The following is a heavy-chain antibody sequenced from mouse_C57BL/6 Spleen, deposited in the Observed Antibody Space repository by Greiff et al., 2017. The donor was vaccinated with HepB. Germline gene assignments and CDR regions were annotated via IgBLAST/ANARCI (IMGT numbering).Heavy chain of an antibody. CDR2: IDLANGNT. V-gene: IGHV14-3*01. CDR3: ARSLYGSSYWWYFDV. Sequence: EVQLQQSVAELVRPGASVKLSCTASGFNIKNTYMHWVKQRPEQGLEWIGRIDLANGNTKYAPKFQGKATITADIPTNTAYLQLSSLTSEDTAIYYCARSLYGSSYWWYFDVWGTGTTVTVSS. CDR1: GFNIKNTY. D-gene: IGHD1-1*01. J-gene: IGHJ1*03.